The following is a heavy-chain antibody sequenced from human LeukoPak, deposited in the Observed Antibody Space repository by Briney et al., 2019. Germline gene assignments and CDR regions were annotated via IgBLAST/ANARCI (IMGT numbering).Heavy chain of an antibody. J-gene: IGHJ6*02. D-gene: IGHD2-2*01. Sequence: ASVKVSFKASGYTFTSYDINWVRQATGQGLEWMGWMNPNSGNTGYAQKFQGRVTMTRNTSISTAYMELSSLRSEDTAVYYCARMFVVVPAATAYYYYYGMDVWGQGTTVTVSS. CDR1: GYTFTSYD. CDR2: MNPNSGNT. V-gene: IGHV1-8*01. CDR3: ARMFVVVPAATAYYYYYGMDV.